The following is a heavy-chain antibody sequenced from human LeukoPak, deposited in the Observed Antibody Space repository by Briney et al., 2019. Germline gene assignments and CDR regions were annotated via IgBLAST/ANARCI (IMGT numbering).Heavy chain of an antibody. V-gene: IGHV3-9*01. J-gene: IGHJ4*02. D-gene: IGHD6-19*01. Sequence: GGSLRLPCAASGFTFDDYAMHWVRQAPGKGLEWVSGISWNSGSIGYADSVKGRFTISRDNAKNSLYLQMNSLRAEDTALYYCAKSPLDSSGWYEVDYWGQGTLVTVSS. CDR2: ISWNSGSI. CDR3: AKSPLDSSGWYEVDY. CDR1: GFTFDDYA.